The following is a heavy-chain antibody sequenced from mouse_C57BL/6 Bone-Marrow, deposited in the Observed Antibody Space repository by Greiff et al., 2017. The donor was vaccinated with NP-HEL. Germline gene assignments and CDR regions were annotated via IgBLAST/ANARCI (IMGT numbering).Heavy chain of an antibody. CDR1: GYTFTSYW. CDR2: INPSNGGT. D-gene: IGHD1-1*01. CDR3: ARSYCGSSYVDY. Sequence: QVQLQQPGTDLVKPGASVSLSCTASGYTFTSYWMHWVKQRPGQGLEWIGNINPSNGGTNYNDMFKSKATLTVAPSSSTAYMPLSNLTSEDSAVYYCARSYCGSSYVDYWGQGTTLTVSS. V-gene: IGHV1-53*01. J-gene: IGHJ2*01.